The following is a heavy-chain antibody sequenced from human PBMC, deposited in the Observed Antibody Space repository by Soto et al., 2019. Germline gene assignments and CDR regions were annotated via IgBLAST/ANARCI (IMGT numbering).Heavy chain of an antibody. V-gene: IGHV3-33*01. J-gene: IGHJ6*03. Sequence: VGSLRLSCAASGFTFSSYGMHWVRQAPGKGLEWVAVIWYDGSNKYYADSVKGRFTISRDNSKNTLYLQMNSLRAEDTAVYYCARDPGDFWRGDYYYYYYMDVWGKGTTVTVSS. CDR3: ARDPGDFWRGDYYYYYYMDV. CDR2: IWYDGSNK. CDR1: GFTFSSYG. D-gene: IGHD3-3*01.